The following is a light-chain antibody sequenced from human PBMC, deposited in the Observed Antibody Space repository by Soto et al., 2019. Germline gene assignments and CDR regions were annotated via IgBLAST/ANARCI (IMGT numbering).Light chain of an antibody. CDR1: QTISRN. CDR2: AAS. CDR3: QQSYSTPWT. Sequence: IWMTQSPSLLSASTGDRVTIPSRASQTISRNLNWYQQKPGKAHKLLIYAASSLKSGVPSRFSGSGSGTDVTLTISSLQPEDFATYYCQQSYSTPWTFGQGTKV. V-gene: IGKV1-39*01. J-gene: IGKJ1*01.